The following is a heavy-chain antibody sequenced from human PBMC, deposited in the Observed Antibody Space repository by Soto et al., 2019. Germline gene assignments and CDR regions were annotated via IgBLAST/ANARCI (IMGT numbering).Heavy chain of an antibody. V-gene: IGHV6-1*01. CDR1: GYSVSGDSVA. CDR2: TYYRSQWYY. CDR3: ARGVLRFLEWIHTSPEFDY. Sequence: QVQLQQSGPGLVKPSQTLSLTCAISGYSVSGDSVAWNWIRQSPSRGLEWLGRTYYRSQWYYDYALSVKSRITINPDTSTNQFSLQLNSVTPGDTAVYYCARGVLRFLEWIHTSPEFDYWGQGTLVTVS. D-gene: IGHD3-3*01. J-gene: IGHJ4*02.